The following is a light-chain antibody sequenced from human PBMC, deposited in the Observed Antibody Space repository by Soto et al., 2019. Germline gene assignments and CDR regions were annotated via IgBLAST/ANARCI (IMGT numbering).Light chain of an antibody. CDR3: QQTVT. V-gene: IGKV3-20*01. J-gene: IGKJ3*01. CDR1: QSISSSY. Sequence: EIVLTQSPGTLSLSPGERATLSCRASQSISSSYLAWYQQKPGQAPRLLIYGASSRATGIPDRFSGSGSGTDFTLTISRLEPEDFAVYYCQQTVTFGPGTKVAV. CDR2: GAS.